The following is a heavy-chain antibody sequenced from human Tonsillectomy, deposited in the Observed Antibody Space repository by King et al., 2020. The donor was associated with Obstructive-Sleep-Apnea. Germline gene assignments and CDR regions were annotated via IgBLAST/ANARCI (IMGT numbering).Heavy chain of an antibody. V-gene: IGHV4-59*08. CDR3: ARHLYSSGYLGYFDY. J-gene: IGHJ4*02. CDR2: IYYSGST. D-gene: IGHD6-19*01. Sequence: VQLQESGPGLVTPSETLSLTCTVSSASMSSFSWSWIRQPPGKGLEWIGYIYYSGSTNYNPSLKSRVTISVDTSKNQFSLKLSSVTAADTAVYYCARHLYSSGYLGYFDYRGQGTLVTVSS. CDR1: SASMSSFS.